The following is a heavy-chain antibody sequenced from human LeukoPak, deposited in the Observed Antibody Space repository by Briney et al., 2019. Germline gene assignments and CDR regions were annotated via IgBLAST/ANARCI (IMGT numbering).Heavy chain of an antibody. CDR3: AVPSRFRGACDI. J-gene: IGHJ3*02. V-gene: IGHV1-69*01. CDR2: IMPIFPAP. Sequence: GASVKVSCKASRDTLRRYAISGVRQAPGQGREWMGGIMPIFPAPDYAQEFQGTITITVDEDKSTTYMELNSLRFEDTAMYYCAVPSRFRGACDIWGQGTMVTVSS. CDR1: RDTLRRYA. D-gene: IGHD2-2*01.